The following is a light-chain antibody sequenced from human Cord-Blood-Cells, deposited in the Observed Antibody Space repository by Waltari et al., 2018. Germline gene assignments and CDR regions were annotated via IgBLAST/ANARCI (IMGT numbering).Light chain of an antibody. Sequence: QSALTQPASVSGSPGQSITLSCPGPTSDVGSYNLVSWYQQHPGKAPKLMLYEGSRRPSGVSNRFSGSKSGNTAALTISGLQAEDEADYYCCSYAGSSTVFGGGTKLTVL. V-gene: IGLV2-23*01. CDR2: EGS. CDR1: TSDVGSYNL. J-gene: IGLJ3*02. CDR3: CSYAGSSTV.